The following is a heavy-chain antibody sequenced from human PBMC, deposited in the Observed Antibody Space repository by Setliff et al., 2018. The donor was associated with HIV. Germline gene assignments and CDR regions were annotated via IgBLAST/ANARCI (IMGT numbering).Heavy chain of an antibody. CDR1: SGSISGYY. CDR2: VSYSGST. Sequence: SETLSLTCRVSSGSISGYYWSWVRQPPGRGLEWIGYVSYSGSTSYNPSLKSRVTISGDPSNNQLSLSLSSVTAADTAVYYCARPVSKYFYGMDVWGLGTTVTVSS. J-gene: IGHJ6*02. V-gene: IGHV4-59*01. CDR3: ARPVSKYFYGMDV.